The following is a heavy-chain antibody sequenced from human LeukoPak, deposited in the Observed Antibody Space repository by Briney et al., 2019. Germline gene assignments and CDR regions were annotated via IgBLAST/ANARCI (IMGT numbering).Heavy chain of an antibody. CDR1: GGSFSGYY. J-gene: IGHJ4*02. Sequence: PSETLSLTCAVYGGSFSGYYWSWIRQPPGKGLEWIGEINHSGSTNYNPSLKSRVTISVDTSKNQFSLKLSSVTAADTAVYYCARVGTYYYDSRREPADYWGQGTLVTVSS. D-gene: IGHD3-22*01. CDR3: ARVGTYYYDSRREPADY. CDR2: INHSGST. V-gene: IGHV4-34*01.